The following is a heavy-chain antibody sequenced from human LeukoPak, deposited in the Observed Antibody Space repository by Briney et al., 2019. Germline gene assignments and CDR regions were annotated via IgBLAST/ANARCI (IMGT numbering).Heavy chain of an antibody. CDR3: ARVPSGYTPNANYYYHGMDV. V-gene: IGHV1-69*04. D-gene: IGHD5-12*01. Sequence: SVKVSCKASGGTFSRYAISWVRQAPGQGLEWMGRIIPIIGIVNYAQKFQGRVTITADKSTSTAYMELSSLRSEDTAVYYCARVPSGYTPNANYYYHGMDVWGQGTTVTVSS. CDR1: GGTFSRYA. J-gene: IGHJ6*02. CDR2: IIPIIGIV.